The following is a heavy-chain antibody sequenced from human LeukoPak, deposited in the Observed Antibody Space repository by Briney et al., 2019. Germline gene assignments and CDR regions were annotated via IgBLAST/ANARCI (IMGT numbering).Heavy chain of an antibody. J-gene: IGHJ4*02. D-gene: IGHD3-10*01. CDR1: GFTFSSYA. CDR2: ISYDGSNK. Sequence: GGSLRLSCAASGFTFSSYAMHWVRQAPGKGLEWVAVISYDGSNKYYADSAKGRFTISRDNSKNTLYLQMNSLRAEDTAVYYCARDRGYYYGSGSYYFPYYFDYWGQGTLVTVSS. CDR3: ARDRGYYYGSGSYYFPYYFDY. V-gene: IGHV3-30-3*01.